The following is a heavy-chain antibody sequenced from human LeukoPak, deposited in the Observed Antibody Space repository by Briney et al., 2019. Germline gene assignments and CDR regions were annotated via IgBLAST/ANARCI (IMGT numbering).Heavy chain of an antibody. CDR3: AGGKGQQTPDWFDP. CDR2: IFYAGST. V-gene: IGHV4-31*03. Sequence: SETLSLTCTVAGVSLNSDNYYWAWVRQQPGRGLEWVGLIFYAGSTSYNRSRRSRASISTDTSTHQFSLRLTSVTAADTAVYYCAGGKGQQTPDWFDPGGQGTQVTVSA. D-gene: IGHD3-16*01. J-gene: IGHJ5*02. CDR1: GVSLNSDNYY.